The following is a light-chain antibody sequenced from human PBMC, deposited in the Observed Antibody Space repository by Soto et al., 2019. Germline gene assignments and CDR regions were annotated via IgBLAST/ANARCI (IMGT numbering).Light chain of an antibody. CDR2: DAS. CDR1: QSVSSY. Sequence: EIVLTQSPATLSLSPGERATLSCRASQSVSSYLAWYQQKPGQAPRLLIYDASNRATGIPDRFSVSGSGSDFTLTISSLELEDFAVYYCQQRSNWPLYTFGQGTKLDIK. J-gene: IGKJ2*01. V-gene: IGKV3-11*01. CDR3: QQRSNWPLYT.